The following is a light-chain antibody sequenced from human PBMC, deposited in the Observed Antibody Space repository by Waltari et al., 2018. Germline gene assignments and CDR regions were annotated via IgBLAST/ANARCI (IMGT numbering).Light chain of an antibody. CDR1: SSTIGANY. CDR2: DNG. J-gene: IGLJ3*02. Sequence: QSVLTQPPSASAAPGQRVTIPCFGRSSTIGANYVSLYQQLPGTAPKLLIYDNGKRPSGIPDRFSGSRSGTSATLGITGLQTGDEADYYCGTWDRSLNGGVFGGGTKLTVL. V-gene: IGLV1-51*01. CDR3: GTWDRSLNGGV.